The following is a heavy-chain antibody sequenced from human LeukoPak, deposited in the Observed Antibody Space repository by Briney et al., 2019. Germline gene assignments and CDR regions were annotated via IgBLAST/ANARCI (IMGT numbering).Heavy chain of an antibody. CDR2: ISGSGGST. Sequence: GGSLGPSWQALGFTLRGNALGGVRKAPGRGLGWVSAISGSGGSTYYADSVKGRFTISRDNSKNTLYLQMNSLRAEDTAVYYCANPGRTGEIDYWGQGTLVTVSS. CDR1: GFTLRGNA. CDR3: ANPGRTGEIDY. J-gene: IGHJ4*02. D-gene: IGHD1-26*01. V-gene: IGHV3-23*01.